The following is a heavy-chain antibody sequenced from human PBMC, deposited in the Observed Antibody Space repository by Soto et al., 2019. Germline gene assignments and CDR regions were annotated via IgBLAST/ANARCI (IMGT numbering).Heavy chain of an antibody. Sequence: ASVKVSCKASGYTFTSYYMHWVRQAPGQGLEWMGIINPSGGSTSYAQKFQGRVTMTRDTSTSTVYMELSSLRSEDTAVYYCAREKEAAAPYYYYYYYMDVWGKGTTVTVSS. V-gene: IGHV1-46*03. J-gene: IGHJ6*03. CDR1: GYTFTSYY. CDR3: AREKEAAAPYYYYYYYMDV. D-gene: IGHD6-13*01. CDR2: INPSGGST.